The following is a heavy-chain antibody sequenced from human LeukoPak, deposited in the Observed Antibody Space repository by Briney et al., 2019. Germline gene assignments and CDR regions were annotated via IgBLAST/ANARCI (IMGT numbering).Heavy chain of an antibody. CDR1: GFTFSSYW. J-gene: IGHJ5*02. V-gene: IGHV3-7*01. CDR2: IKQDGSEK. D-gene: IGHD3-10*01. CDR3: ARRGGANWFDP. Sequence: GGSLRLSCAASGFTFSSYWMSCVRHAPGKGLEWVANIKQDGSEKYYVDSVKGRFTISRDNAKNSLYLQMNSLRAEDTAVYYCARRGGANWFDPWGQGTLVTVSS.